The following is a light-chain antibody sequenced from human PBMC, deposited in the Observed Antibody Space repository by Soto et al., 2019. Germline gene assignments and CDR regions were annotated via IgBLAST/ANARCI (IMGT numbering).Light chain of an antibody. Sequence: DIQLTQSPSFLSASVGDRVTITFRASQGIRSYLAWYQQRPGKAPELLIYGASTLRPGGASRFSGSGSGTGFTLTISSLQPEDFATYFCQQLNTFPPFFTFGPGTKVDIK. CDR1: QGIRSY. CDR3: QQLNTFPPFFT. V-gene: IGKV1-9*01. J-gene: IGKJ3*01. CDR2: GAS.